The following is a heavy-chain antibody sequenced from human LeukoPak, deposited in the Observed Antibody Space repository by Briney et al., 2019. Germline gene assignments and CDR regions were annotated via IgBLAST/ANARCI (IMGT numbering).Heavy chain of an antibody. D-gene: IGHD5-18*01. J-gene: IGHJ4*02. CDR3: ARVDTAMAQVVVY. Sequence: SETLSLTCTVSGYSISSGYYWGWIRQPTGKGLEWIGSIYHSGSTYYNPSLKSRVTISVDTSKNQFSLKLSSVTAADTAVYYCARVDTAMAQVVVYWGQGTLVTVSS. V-gene: IGHV4-38-2*02. CDR2: IYHSGST. CDR1: GYSISSGYY.